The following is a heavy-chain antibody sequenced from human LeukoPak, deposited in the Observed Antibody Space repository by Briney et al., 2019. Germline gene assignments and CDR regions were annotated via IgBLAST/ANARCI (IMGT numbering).Heavy chain of an antibody. CDR1: GGSISSYY. V-gene: IGHV4-59*08. CDR3: ARQDSSSWYNFDY. J-gene: IGHJ4*02. Sequence: SETLSLTCTVSGGSISSYYWSWIRQPPGKGLEWIGYIYYSGSTNYNPSLKSRVTIPVDTSKNQFSLKLSSVTAADTAVYYCARQDSSSWYNFDYWGQGTLVTVSS. CDR2: IYYSGST. D-gene: IGHD6-13*01.